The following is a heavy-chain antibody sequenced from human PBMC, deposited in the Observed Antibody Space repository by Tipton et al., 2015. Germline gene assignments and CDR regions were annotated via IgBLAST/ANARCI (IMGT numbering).Heavy chain of an antibody. D-gene: IGHD2-15*01. CDR1: GVSISSYY. CDR2: VFHTGAT. V-gene: IGHV4-59*01. J-gene: IGHJ4*02. CDR3: AAFCYGGNCPDY. Sequence: TLSLTRTVSGVSISSYYWTWIRQPPGKGLQWVGNVFHTGATSYNSSLKSRLTFPIDTSKNQVSLRLSSVTAADTAVYYCAAFCYGGNCPDYWGQGTLVIVSA.